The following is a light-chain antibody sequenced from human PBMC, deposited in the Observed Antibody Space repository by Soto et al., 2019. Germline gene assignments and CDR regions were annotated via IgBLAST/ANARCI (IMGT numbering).Light chain of an antibody. V-gene: IGKV3-20*01. Sequence: EIVLTQSPGTLSLSPGERATLSFSASESVSSSSLAWYQQKPGQAPRLLMHGASSRATGIPDRFSGSGSGADFTLTISRVEPEDFAVYYCQHYGTSPEVTFGQGTRLEIK. CDR2: GAS. CDR1: ESVSSSS. CDR3: QHYGTSPEVT. J-gene: IGKJ5*01.